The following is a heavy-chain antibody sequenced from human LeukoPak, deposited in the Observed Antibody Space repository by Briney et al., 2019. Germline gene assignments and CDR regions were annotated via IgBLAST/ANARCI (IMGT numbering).Heavy chain of an antibody. D-gene: IGHD5-18*01. J-gene: IGHJ4*02. CDR1: GFTLSTFA. Sequence: GGSLRLSCAASGFTLSTFAMTWVRQAPGKGLEWVSSISDIGPNTYYAASVKGRFTISRDTSKNTLYLQMNSLRAEDTAVYYCAKVESGKIVDTAATHWGQGTLVTVSS. CDR2: ISDIGPNT. V-gene: IGHV3-23*01. CDR3: AKVESGKIVDTAATH.